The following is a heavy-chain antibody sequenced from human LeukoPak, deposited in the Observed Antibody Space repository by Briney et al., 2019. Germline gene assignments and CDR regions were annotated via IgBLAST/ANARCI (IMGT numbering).Heavy chain of an antibody. CDR2: IKQDGSEK. J-gene: IGHJ4*02. V-gene: IGHV3-7*01. D-gene: IGHD5-18*01. CDR3: VKSSGYSSYDHGDY. CDR1: GFTFSSYW. Sequence: GSLRLSCAASGFTFSSYWMSWVRQAPGKGLEWVANIKQDGSEKYYVDSVKGRFTISRDNAKNSLYLQMNSLRAEDTAVYYCVKSSGYSSYDHGDYWGQGTMVIVSS.